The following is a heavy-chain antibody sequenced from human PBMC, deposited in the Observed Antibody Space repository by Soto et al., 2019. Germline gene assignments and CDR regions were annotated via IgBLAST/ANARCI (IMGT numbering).Heavy chain of an antibody. CDR2: ISGSGGTT. CDR1: GFTFSTYD. Sequence: PGGSLRLSCAASGFTFSTYDMSWVRQAPGKGLERVSAISGSGGTTYYADSVKGRFTISRDNSKNTLYLQMNSLRAEDTAVYYCANRDTSMIYRYYYGMDVWGQGTTVTVSS. J-gene: IGHJ6*02. V-gene: IGHV3-23*01. D-gene: IGHD5-18*01. CDR3: ANRDTSMIYRYYYGMDV.